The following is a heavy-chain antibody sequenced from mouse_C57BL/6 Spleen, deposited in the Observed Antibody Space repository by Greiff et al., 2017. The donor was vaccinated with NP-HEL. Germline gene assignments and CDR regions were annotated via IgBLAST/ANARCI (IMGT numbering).Heavy chain of an antibody. V-gene: IGHV5-4*01. Sequence: EVQLVESGGGLVKPGGSLKLSCAASGFTFSSYAMSWVRQTPEKRLEWVATISDGGSYTYYPDNVKGRFTISRDNAKNNLYLQMSHLKSEDTAMYYCARDGRTTVVAYYFDYWGQGTTLTVSS. CDR2: ISDGGSYT. J-gene: IGHJ2*01. CDR3: ARDGRTTVVAYYFDY. CDR1: GFTFSSYA. D-gene: IGHD1-1*01.